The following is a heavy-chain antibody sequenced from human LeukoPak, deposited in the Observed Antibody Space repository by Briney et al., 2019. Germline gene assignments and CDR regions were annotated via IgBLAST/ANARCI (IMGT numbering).Heavy chain of an antibody. D-gene: IGHD3-10*01. CDR3: ARHYYGSGSYLLFFDY. J-gene: IGHJ4*02. V-gene: IGHV2-26*01. Sequence: SGPVLVKPTASLTLTCTVSGFSLSNARMGVSWIRQPPGKALEWLAHIFSNDEKSYRTSLKSRLTISKDTSKSQVVLTMTNMDPVDTATYYCARHYYGSGSYLLFFDYWGQGTLVTVSS. CDR2: IFSNDEK. CDR1: GFSLSNARMG.